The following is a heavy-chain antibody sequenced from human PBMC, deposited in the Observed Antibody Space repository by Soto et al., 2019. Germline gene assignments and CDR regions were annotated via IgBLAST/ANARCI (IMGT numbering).Heavy chain of an antibody. Sequence: QLQLQESGPGLVKPSETLSLTCTVSGGSISSSSYYWGWIRQPPGKGLEWIGSIYYSGSTYYNPSLKSRVTISVDTSKNQFSLKLSSVTAADTAVYYCARREWMVRGCGFDPWCQGTLVTVSS. CDR2: IYYSGST. D-gene: IGHD3-10*01. V-gene: IGHV4-39*01. J-gene: IGHJ5*02. CDR1: GGSISSSSYY. CDR3: ARREWMVRGCGFDP.